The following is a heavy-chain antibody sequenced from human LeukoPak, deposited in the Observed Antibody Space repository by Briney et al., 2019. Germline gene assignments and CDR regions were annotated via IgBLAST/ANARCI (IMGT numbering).Heavy chain of an antibody. D-gene: IGHD2-15*01. CDR1: GFTFDDYG. V-gene: IGHV3-74*01. J-gene: IGHJ3*02. Sequence: PGGSLRLSCAASGFTFDDYGMSWVRQAPGKGLVWVSRINSDGSSTSYADSVKGRFTISRDNAKNTLYLQMNSLRAEDTAVYYCARDPGYCSGGSCYELAPLDAFDIWGQGTMVTVSS. CDR2: INSDGSST. CDR3: ARDPGYCSGGSCYELAPLDAFDI.